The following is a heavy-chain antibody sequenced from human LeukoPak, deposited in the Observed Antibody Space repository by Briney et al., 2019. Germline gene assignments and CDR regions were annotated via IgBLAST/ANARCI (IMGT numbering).Heavy chain of an antibody. CDR3: AHRPRITLYDFWSGPLFDY. CDR1: GFSLRTSGGG. CDR2: IYWDDDK. Sequence: SGPTLVHPTQTLTLTCTFSGFSLRTSGGGGGWIRQPPEKALEWLALIYWDDDKRYSPSLKSRLTITKDTSKNQVVLTMTNMDPVDTATYYCAHRPRITLYDFWSGPLFDYWGQGTLVTVSS. V-gene: IGHV2-5*02. J-gene: IGHJ4*02. D-gene: IGHD3-3*01.